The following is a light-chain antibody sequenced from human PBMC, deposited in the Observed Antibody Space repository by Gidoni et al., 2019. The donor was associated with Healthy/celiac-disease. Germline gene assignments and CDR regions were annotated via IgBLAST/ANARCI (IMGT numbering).Light chain of an antibody. CDR3: QARNSSTVV. J-gene: IGLJ2*01. CDR1: KVEDNY. CDR2: QDS. V-gene: IGLV3-1*01. Sequence: SSELTQPPSVSVPPRQTASRTCPGVKVEDNYACWYQQNPSQSTVLVIYQDSKRPSGIPARFSGSNSGNTATLTIGGTQAMDEADYYCQARNSSTVVFGGGTKLTVL.